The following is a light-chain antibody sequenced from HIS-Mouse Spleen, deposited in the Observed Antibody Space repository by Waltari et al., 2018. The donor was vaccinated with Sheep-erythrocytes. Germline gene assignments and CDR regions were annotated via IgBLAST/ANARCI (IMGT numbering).Light chain of an antibody. CDR1: SSDVGGYNY. V-gene: IGLV2-8*01. J-gene: IGLJ3*02. CDR3: SSYAGSNNWV. Sequence: QSALTQPPSASGSPGQSVTISCTGTSSDVGGYNYVSWYQQHPGKAPKLMIYEVSKRPSGVPDGFSGSKSGNTASLTVSGLQAEDEADYYCSSYAGSNNWVFGGGTKLTVI. CDR2: EVS.